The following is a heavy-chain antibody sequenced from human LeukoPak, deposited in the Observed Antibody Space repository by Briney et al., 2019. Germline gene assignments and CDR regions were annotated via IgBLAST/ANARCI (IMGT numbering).Heavy chain of an antibody. D-gene: IGHD6-13*01. CDR2: INPKSGAT. J-gene: IGHJ3*02. CDR1: GYTFTGYY. Sequence: ASVKVSCKGSGYTFTGYYMHWVRQAPGQGLEWMGWINPKSGATNFEQKFQGRVTMTRDTSISTAYMELSRLRSDGTAVYYCARVMHAASPGIIGPDDPFEIWGQGTMVTVSA. V-gene: IGHV1-2*02. CDR3: ARVMHAASPGIIGPDDPFEI.